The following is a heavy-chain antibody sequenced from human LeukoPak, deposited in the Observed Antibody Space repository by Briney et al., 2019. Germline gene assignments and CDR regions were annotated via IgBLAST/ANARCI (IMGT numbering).Heavy chain of an antibody. J-gene: IGHJ4*02. V-gene: IGHV3-23*01. CDR1: GFTFSSYA. CDR2: ISGSGGST. D-gene: IGHD6-25*01. Sequence: GGSLRLSCAASGFTFSSYAMSWVRQAPGKGLEWVSAISGSGGSTYYADSVKGRFTISRDNAKNSLYLQMNSLRDEDTAVYYCARRGPYFDYWGQGTLVTVSS. CDR3: ARRGPYFDY.